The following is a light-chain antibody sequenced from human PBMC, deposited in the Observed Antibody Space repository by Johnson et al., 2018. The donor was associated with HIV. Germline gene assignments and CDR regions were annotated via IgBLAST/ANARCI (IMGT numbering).Light chain of an antibody. V-gene: IGLV1-51*01. CDR1: TSNIGNNY. Sequence: QSVLTQPPSVSAAPGQKVTISCSGSTSNIGNNYVSWYQQLPGKAPKLLIYDNNKRPSGIPDRFSGSKSGTSATLGITGLQTGDEADYYCGTWDSSLSAGENVFVTGTKFTVL. CDR3: GTWDSSLSAGENV. J-gene: IGLJ1*01. CDR2: DNN.